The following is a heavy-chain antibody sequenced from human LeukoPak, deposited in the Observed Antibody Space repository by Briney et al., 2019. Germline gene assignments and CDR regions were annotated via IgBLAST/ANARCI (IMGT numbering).Heavy chain of an antibody. J-gene: IGHJ4*02. CDR3: ARCRWFGELDY. Sequence: ASVKVSCKASGYTFTSYGISWVRQAPGQGLEWMGGIIPIFGTANYAQKFQGRVTITADESTSTAYMELSSLRSEDTAVYYCARCRWFGELDYWGQGTLVTVSS. CDR1: GYTFTSYG. D-gene: IGHD3-10*01. CDR2: IIPIFGTA. V-gene: IGHV1-69*13.